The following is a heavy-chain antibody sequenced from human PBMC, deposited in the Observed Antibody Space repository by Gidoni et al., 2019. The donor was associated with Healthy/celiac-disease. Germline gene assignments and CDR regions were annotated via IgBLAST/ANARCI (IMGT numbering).Heavy chain of an antibody. CDR1: GCSISSRRYY. J-gene: IGHJ6*02. CDR3: ASQYYDILTGYYYYYGMDV. Sequence: QLQLQESGPGLVKPSEPLSLTCTVSGCSISSRRYYWGWIRQPPGKGLEWIGSIYYSGSTYYNPSLKSRVTISVDTSKNQFSLKLSSVTAADTAVYYCASQYYDILTGYYYYYGMDVWGQGTTVTVSS. V-gene: IGHV4-39*01. D-gene: IGHD3-9*01. CDR2: IYYSGST.